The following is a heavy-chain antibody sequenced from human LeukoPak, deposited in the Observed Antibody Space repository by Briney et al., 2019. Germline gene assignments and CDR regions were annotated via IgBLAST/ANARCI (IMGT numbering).Heavy chain of an antibody. J-gene: IGHJ4*02. CDR2: IYYSGTT. V-gene: IGHV4-39*01. CDR1: GGSINSNSHH. D-gene: IGHD3-9*01. CDR3: ARRGDILTDYAFAY. Sequence: PSETLSLTCSVSGGSINSNSHHWDWIRQAPGKGLEWIGNIYYSGTTSYNPSLTSRVTISVHTSKPQSSLRLSSVTAADTAVYYCARRGDILTDYAFAYWGQGTLVTVSS.